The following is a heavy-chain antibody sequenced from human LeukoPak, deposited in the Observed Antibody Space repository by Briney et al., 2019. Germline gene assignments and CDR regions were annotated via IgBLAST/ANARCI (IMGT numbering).Heavy chain of an antibody. D-gene: IGHD3-10*01. CDR2: MYTSGST. Sequence: SETLSLTCTVSDGSISSYYWSWIRQPAGKGLEWIRRMYTSGSTNYNPSLKSRVTMSVDTSKNQFSLKLSSVTAADTAVYYCARDRAYSDYKGTTYYFDHWGQGTLVTVSS. CDR3: ARDRAYSDYKGTTYYFDH. V-gene: IGHV4-4*07. CDR1: DGSISSYY. J-gene: IGHJ4*02.